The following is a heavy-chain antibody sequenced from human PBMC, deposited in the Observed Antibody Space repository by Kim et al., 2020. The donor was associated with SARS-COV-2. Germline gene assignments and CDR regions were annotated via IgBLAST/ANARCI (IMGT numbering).Heavy chain of an antibody. D-gene: IGHD6-13*01. J-gene: IGHJ3*02. Sequence: SETLSLTCTVSGGSISSSSYYWGWIRQPPGKGLEWIGSIYYSGSTYYNPSLKSRVTISVDTSKNQFSLKLSSVTAADTAVYYCARPDPGIAAAGAFDIWGQGTMVTVSS. CDR3: ARPDPGIAAAGAFDI. CDR1: GGSISSSSYY. CDR2: IYYSGST. V-gene: IGHV4-39*01.